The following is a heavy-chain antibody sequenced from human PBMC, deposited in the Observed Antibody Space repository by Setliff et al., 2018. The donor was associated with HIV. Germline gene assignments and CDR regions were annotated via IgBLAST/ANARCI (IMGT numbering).Heavy chain of an antibody. Sequence: GGSLRLSCTTSGFTFGDYAMSWVRQAPGKGLEWVGFISGNPYGGTTEYAASVKGRFTISRDDSKSIAYLQMNSLKTEDTAVYYCSRDQEYVIVVAASMNMPGYLHYYYMDVWGRGSTVTVSS. CDR2: ISGNPYGGTT. D-gene: IGHD2-2*01. V-gene: IGHV3-49*04. CDR3: SRDQEYVIVVAASMNMPGYLHYYYMDV. CDR1: GFTFGDYA. J-gene: IGHJ6*03.